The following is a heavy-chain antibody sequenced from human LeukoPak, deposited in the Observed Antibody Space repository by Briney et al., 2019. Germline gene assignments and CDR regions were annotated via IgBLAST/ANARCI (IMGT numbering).Heavy chain of an antibody. CDR2: ISSSSSTI. J-gene: IGHJ3*02. V-gene: IGHV3-48*01. Sequence: PGGSLRLSCAASGFTLSYNNMNWVRQAPGKGLEWVSYISSSSSTIYYADSVKGRFTISRDNAKNSLYLQMNSLRAEDTAVYYCARGGGVGSADAFDIWGQGTMVTVSS. CDR3: ARGGGVGSADAFDI. D-gene: IGHD2-8*01. CDR1: GFTLSYNN.